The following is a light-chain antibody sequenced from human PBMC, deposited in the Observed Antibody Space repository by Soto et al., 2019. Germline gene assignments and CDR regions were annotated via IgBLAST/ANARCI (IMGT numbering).Light chain of an antibody. J-gene: IGKJ5*01. CDR3: QQYNSFSPLT. V-gene: IGKV1-5*01. CDR2: DAS. CDR1: QSMGGW. Sequence: DIQMTQSPSALSASVGDRVTITCRASQSMGGWVAWYQQKLGRAPNLLIYDASTLQSGVPSRFSGSGSGTEFTLTISSLQSDDFATYYCQQYNSFSPLTFGRGTRLEIK.